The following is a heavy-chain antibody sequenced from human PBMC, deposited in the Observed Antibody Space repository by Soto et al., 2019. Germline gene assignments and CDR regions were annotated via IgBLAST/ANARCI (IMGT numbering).Heavy chain of an antibody. CDR1: GGSFSGYY. CDR2: INHSGST. V-gene: IGHV4-34*01. CDR3: ARGRVRRPLDP. Sequence: SETLSLTCAVYGGSFSGYYWSWIRQPPGKGLEWIGEINHSGSTNYNPSLKSRVTISVDTSKNQFSLKLSSVTAADTAVYYCARGRVRRPLDPWGQGTLVTAPQ. J-gene: IGHJ5*02.